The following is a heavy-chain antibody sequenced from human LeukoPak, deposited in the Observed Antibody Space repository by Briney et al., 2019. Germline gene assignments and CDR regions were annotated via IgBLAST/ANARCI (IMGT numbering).Heavy chain of an antibody. J-gene: IGHJ4*02. D-gene: IGHD1-14*01. V-gene: IGHV3-23*01. CDR3: ARFTGSDPEGFFDY. CDR2: ISGSGTNT. CDR1: EFTFSSYA. Sequence: PGGSLRLSCAASEFTFSSYAMNWVRQAPGKGLEWVSAISGSGTNTYYAGSVKGRFTISRDNSKNTLYLQMNGLRAEDTAVYYCARFTGSDPEGFFDYWGQGTLVTVSS.